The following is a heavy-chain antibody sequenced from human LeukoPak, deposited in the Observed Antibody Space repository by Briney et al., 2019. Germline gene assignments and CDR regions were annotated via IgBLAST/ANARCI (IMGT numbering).Heavy chain of an antibody. Sequence: ASVKVSCKASGYTFTGYYMHWVRQAPGQGLEWMGWINPNSGGTNYAQKFQGRVTMTRDTSISTAYMELSRLRSDDTAVYYCARGPPTIFGVVIMDYYYGMDVWGQGTRSPSP. CDR2: INPNSGGT. CDR1: GYTFTGYY. J-gene: IGHJ6*02. V-gene: IGHV1-2*02. CDR3: ARGPPTIFGVVIMDYYYGMDV. D-gene: IGHD3-3*01.